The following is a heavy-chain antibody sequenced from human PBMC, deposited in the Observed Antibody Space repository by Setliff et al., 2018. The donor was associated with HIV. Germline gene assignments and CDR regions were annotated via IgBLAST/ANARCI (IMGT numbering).Heavy chain of an antibody. CDR3: ANLIGEADTPY. Sequence: PGGSLRLSCAASGFTFSSHAMSWVRQAPGKGLEWLSGISANGISTYYADSVKGRFTISRDNSKNTLYLQMNSLSAEDTALYYCANLIGEADTPYWGQGTLVTVSS. J-gene: IGHJ4*02. CDR1: GFTFSSHA. CDR2: ISANGIST. D-gene: IGHD6-13*01. V-gene: IGHV3-23*01.